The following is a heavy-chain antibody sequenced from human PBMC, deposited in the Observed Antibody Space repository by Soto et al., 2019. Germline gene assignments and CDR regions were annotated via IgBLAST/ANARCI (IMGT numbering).Heavy chain of an antibody. Sequence: QVQLQESGPGLVKPSETLSLTCTVSGGSISSYYWSWIRQPPGKGLEWIGYIYYSGSTNYNPSLKSRVTISVDTSKNQFSLKLSSVTAADTAVYYCARARGGYYDSSGYYSFDYWGQGTLVTVSS. CDR3: ARARGGYYDSSGYYSFDY. CDR1: GGSISSYY. V-gene: IGHV4-59*01. J-gene: IGHJ4*02. CDR2: IYYSGST. D-gene: IGHD3-22*01.